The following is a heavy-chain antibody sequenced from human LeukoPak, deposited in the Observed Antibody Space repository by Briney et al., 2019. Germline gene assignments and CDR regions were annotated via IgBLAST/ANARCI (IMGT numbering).Heavy chain of an antibody. D-gene: IGHD5-18*01. J-gene: IGHJ4*02. CDR2: IKQDGSEK. Sequence: GGSLRLSCAASGFTFSSYWMSWVRQAPGKGLEWVANIKQDGSEKYYVDSVKGRFTISRDNAKNSLYLQMNSLRAEDTAVYYCARWRGGERGYSYGSLDYWGQGALVTVSS. V-gene: IGHV3-7*01. CDR3: ARWRGGERGYSYGSLDY. CDR1: GFTFSSYW.